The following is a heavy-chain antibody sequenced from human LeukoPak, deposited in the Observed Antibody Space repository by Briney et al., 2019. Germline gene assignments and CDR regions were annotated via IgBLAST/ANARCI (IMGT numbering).Heavy chain of an antibody. Sequence: ASVKVSCKASGYTFTGYYMHWVRQAPGQGLEWMGRINPNSGGTNYAQKFQGRVTMTRDTSISTAYMELSRLRSDDTAVYYCAKDRFSFVVVTAILDYWGQGTLVTVSS. CDR1: GYTFTGYY. CDR3: AKDRFSFVVVTAILDY. V-gene: IGHV1-2*06. CDR2: INPNSGGT. D-gene: IGHD2-21*02. J-gene: IGHJ4*02.